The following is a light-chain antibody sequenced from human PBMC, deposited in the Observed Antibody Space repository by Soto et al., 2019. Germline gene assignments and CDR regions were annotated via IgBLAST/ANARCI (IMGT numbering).Light chain of an antibody. CDR2: DAS. J-gene: IGKJ2*01. V-gene: IGKV3-20*01. CDR1: QSISSTY. CDR3: QRYGRSMYT. Sequence: EIVLTQSPGTLSLSPGERATLSCRANQSISSTYLAWYQQTPGQAPRLLIYDASSRATGIPDRFSGSGSGTDFSLTISRLEPEDFAVYYCQRYGRSMYTFGQGTKLEIK.